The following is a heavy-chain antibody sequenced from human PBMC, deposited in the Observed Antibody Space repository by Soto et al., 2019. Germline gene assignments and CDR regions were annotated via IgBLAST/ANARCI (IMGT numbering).Heavy chain of an antibody. J-gene: IGHJ4*02. V-gene: IGHV4-31*03. CDR3: ARDLWGVDDYGSGY. CDR1: GGSISSGGYY. Sequence: QVQLQESGPGLVKPSQTLSLTCTVSGGSISSGGYYWSWIRQHPGKGMEWIGYIYYSGSTYYNPSLKSRVTISVDTSKNQFSLKLSSVTAADTAVYYCARDLWGVDDYGSGYWGQGTLVTVSS. CDR2: IYYSGST. D-gene: IGHD3-10*01.